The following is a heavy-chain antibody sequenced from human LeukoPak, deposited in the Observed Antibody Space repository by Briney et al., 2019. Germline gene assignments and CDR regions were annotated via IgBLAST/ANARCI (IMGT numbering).Heavy chain of an antibody. Sequence: GGSLRLSCAASGFIPTSHGMSWVRQAPGKGLEWVSTVSSRMGTVYTDSVKGRFIASRDNSKNTLLLQMNSLRAEDTAVYYCATTRPYGTTWAGAFEDWGQGTPVTVSS. D-gene: IGHD6-19*01. CDR1: GFIPTSHG. V-gene: IGHV3-23*01. CDR2: VSSRMGT. J-gene: IGHJ4*02. CDR3: ATTRPYGTTWAGAFED.